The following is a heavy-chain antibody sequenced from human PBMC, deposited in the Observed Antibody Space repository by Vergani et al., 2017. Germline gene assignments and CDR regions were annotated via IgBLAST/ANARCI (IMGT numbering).Heavy chain of an antibody. CDR1: GGSFSGYY. CDR3: ARGWRELLSVNEKYYCDY. D-gene: IGHD1-26*01. Sequence: QVQLQQWGAGLLKPSETLSLTCAVYGGSFSGYYWSWIRQPPGKGLEWIGEINHSGSTNYNPSLKSRVTISVDTSKNQFSLKLSSVTAADTAVYYCARGWRELLSVNEKYYCDYWGEGTLVTVSS. CDR2: INHSGST. V-gene: IGHV4-34*01. J-gene: IGHJ4*02.